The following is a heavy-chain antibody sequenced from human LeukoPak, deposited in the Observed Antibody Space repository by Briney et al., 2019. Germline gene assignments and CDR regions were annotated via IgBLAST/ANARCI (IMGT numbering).Heavy chain of an antibody. CDR3: TAGGYFDWSFDDF. CDR1: GASLTVGSITGYS. D-gene: IGHD3-9*01. V-gene: IGHV4-61*08. J-gene: IGHJ4*02. Sequence: PSETLSLTCAVSGASLTVGSITGYSWSWIRQSPGKGLERIGYIYNRANTKYNPSLKSRAIISIDTSKNQFSLNLPSVTSADAAVYYYTAGGYFDWSFDDFWGQGTLVTVSS. CDR2: IYNRANT.